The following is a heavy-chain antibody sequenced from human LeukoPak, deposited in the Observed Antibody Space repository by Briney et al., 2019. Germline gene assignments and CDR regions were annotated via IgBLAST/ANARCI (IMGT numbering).Heavy chain of an antibody. Sequence: GGSLRLSCAASGFTFSSYWMHWVRQAPGKGLVWVSRIYIDGSITSYADSVKDRFTISRDNAKDTLYLQMNSLRAEDTAVYYCARMSAVAGGLDYWGQGTLVTVSS. CDR1: GFTFSSYW. J-gene: IGHJ4*02. CDR2: IYIDGSIT. D-gene: IGHD6-19*01. CDR3: ARMSAVAGGLDY. V-gene: IGHV3-74*01.